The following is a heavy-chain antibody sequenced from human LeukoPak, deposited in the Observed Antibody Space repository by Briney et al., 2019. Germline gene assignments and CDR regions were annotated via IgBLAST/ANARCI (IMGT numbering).Heavy chain of an antibody. CDR1: GFTFSDYE. CDR2: ITASGTTM. V-gene: IGHV3-48*03. D-gene: IGHD1-26*01. CDR3: ARDTYSASYFGFDY. Sequence: GGSLRLSCAASGFTFSDYEMNWVRQAPGKGLEWVAFITASGTTMYYSDSVKGRFTISRDNAKNSLYLQMNSLRVEDTALYYCARDTYSASYFGFDYWGQGILVTVSS. J-gene: IGHJ4*02.